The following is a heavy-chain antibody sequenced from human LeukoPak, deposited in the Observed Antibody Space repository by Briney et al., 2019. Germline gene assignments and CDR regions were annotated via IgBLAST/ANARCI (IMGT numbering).Heavy chain of an antibody. CDR1: GYTFTGYG. D-gene: IGHD6-13*01. Sequence: GASVKVSCKASGYTFTGYGISWVRQAPGQGLEWMGWISAYNGNTNYAQRLQGRVTMTTDTSTSTAYMELRSLRSDDTAVYYCARDRGSSWRSYYFDYWGQGTLVTVSS. CDR2: ISAYNGNT. J-gene: IGHJ4*02. CDR3: ARDRGSSWRSYYFDY. V-gene: IGHV1-18*01.